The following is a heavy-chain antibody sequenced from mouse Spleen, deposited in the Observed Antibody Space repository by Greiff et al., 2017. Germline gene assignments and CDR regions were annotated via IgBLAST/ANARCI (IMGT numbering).Heavy chain of an antibody. CDR3: ASQGDSSGYVGFAY. V-gene: IGHV1-55*01. D-gene: IGHD3-2*01. Sequence: QVQLQQPGAELVKPGASVKMSCKASGYTFTSYWITWVKQRPGQGLEWIGDIYPGSGSTNYNEKFKSKATLTVDTSSSTAYMQLSSLTSEDSAVYYCASQGDSSGYVGFAYWGQGTLVTVSA. J-gene: IGHJ3*01. CDR1: GYTFTSYW. CDR2: IYPGSGST.